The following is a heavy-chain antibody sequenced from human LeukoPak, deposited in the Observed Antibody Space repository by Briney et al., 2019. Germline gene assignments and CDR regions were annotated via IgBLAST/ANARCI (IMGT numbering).Heavy chain of an antibody. Sequence: GGSLRLSCAASGFTFRNYGMSWVRQAPGKGLEWVSAISGDAADIFYADSAKGRFTISRDNSKNTLYLQMNSLRAEDTAVYYCAKDTDKAKYYFDYWGQGTLVTVSS. CDR1: GFTFRNYG. CDR2: ISGDAADI. D-gene: IGHD2-15*01. V-gene: IGHV3-23*01. CDR3: AKDTDKAKYYFDY. J-gene: IGHJ4*02.